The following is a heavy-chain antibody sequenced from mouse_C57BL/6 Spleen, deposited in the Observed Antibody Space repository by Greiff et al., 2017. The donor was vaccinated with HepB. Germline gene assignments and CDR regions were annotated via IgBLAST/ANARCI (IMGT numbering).Heavy chain of an antibody. CDR3: SRFGGNDGGTFDY. V-gene: IGHV5-17*01. CDR2: ISSGSSTI. Sequence: EVKLMESGGGLVKPGGSLKLSCAASGFTFSDYGMHWVRQAPEKGLEWVAYISSGSSTIYYADTVKGRFTIARDNAKNTLFLQMTSLSSEDTAMYYCSRFGGNDGGTFDYWGQGTTLTVSS. J-gene: IGHJ2*01. D-gene: IGHD2-2*01. CDR1: GFTFSDYG.